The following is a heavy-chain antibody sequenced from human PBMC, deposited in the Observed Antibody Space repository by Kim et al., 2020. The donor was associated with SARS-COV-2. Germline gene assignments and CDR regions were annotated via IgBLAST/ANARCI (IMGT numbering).Heavy chain of an antibody. CDR1: GYTFSNNG. V-gene: IGHV1-3*04. Sequence: ASVKVSCKASGYTFSNNGMDWVRRAPGQSLEWMGWINIANGDTEYSEKFHGRLTITRDTSASATYLELSSLTSEDTAVYYCARGGPFSGSGSPFDYWGQG. CDR2: INIANGDT. CDR3: ARGGPFSGSGSPFDY. J-gene: IGHJ4*02. D-gene: IGHD3-10*01.